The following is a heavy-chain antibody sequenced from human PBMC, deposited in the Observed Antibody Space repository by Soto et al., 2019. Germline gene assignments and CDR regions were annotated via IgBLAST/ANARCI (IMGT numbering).Heavy chain of an antibody. V-gene: IGHV4-30-2*01. Sequence: QLQLQESGSGLVKPSQTLSLTCAVSGGSISSGGYSWSWIRQPPGKGLEWIGYIYHSGSTYYNPSLKSRVTTSLARSHNQLSLKLSSVTAADTAVYYCARGERGYSYGRFYYGMDVWGQGTTVTVSS. CDR3: ARGERGYSYGRFYYGMDV. D-gene: IGHD5-18*01. CDR2: IYHSGST. CDR1: GGSISSGGYS. J-gene: IGHJ6*02.